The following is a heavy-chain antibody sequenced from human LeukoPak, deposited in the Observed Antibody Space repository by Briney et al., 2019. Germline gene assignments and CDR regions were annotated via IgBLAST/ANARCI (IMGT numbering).Heavy chain of an antibody. Sequence: GGSLRLSCAAFGLSFGAHAMHWVRQAPGMGLEWVSGVGGGGQRTHYADSVKGRFTISRDNSKNTLYLQMNSLRAEDTAIYYCAKDRGYYVDTGTINFWGQGTLVTVSS. D-gene: IGHD2-15*01. CDR1: GLSFGAHA. J-gene: IGHJ4*02. CDR2: VGGGGQRT. V-gene: IGHV3-23*01. CDR3: AKDRGYYVDTGTINF.